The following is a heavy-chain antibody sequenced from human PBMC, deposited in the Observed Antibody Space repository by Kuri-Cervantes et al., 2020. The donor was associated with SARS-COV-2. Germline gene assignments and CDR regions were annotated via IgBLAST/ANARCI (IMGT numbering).Heavy chain of an antibody. CDR2: INHSGNT. CDR1: GFTFSSYW. V-gene: IGHV4-34*08. Sequence: ESLKISCAASGFTFSSYWMSWVRQPPGKGLEWIGEINHSGNTNYDPSLKSRVTISIDTSKNQFSLKLSSVTAADTAVYYCAGVFPSPFDYWGQGTLVTVSS. D-gene: IGHD2-8*01. J-gene: IGHJ4*02. CDR3: AGVFPSPFDY.